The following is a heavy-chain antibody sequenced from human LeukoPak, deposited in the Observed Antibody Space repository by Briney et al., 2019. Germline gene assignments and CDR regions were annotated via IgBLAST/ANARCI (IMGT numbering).Heavy chain of an antibody. J-gene: IGHJ3*01. V-gene: IGHV3-9*01. CDR3: AKDTGLLLAGALDL. Sequence: PGGSLRLSCEASGFKFDEFGMHWIRQPPGKGLEWVSGITWNSGSINYANSVKGRFTISRDNAKNSLFLLINILTPEDTALYYCAKDTGLLLAGALDLWGQGTMVTVSS. D-gene: IGHD2-15*01. CDR2: ITWNSGSI. CDR1: GFKFDEFG.